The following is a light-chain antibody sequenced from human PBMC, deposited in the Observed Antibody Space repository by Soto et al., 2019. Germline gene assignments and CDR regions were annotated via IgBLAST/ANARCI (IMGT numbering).Light chain of an antibody. CDR1: QSVSSN. J-gene: IGKJ3*01. CDR3: QQYNNWPLLFT. CDR2: GAS. V-gene: IGKV3-15*01. Sequence: EIVMTQSPATLSVSPGERATLSCRASQSVSSNLAWYQQKPGQAPSLLIYGASTRATGIPARFGGSGSGTEFTLTISSLQSEDFAVYYCQQYNNWPLLFTFGPGTKVDIK.